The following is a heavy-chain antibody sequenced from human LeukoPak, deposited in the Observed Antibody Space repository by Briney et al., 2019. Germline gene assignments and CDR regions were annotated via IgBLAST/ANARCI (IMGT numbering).Heavy chain of an antibody. Sequence: ASVKVSCKASGGTFSSYAISWVRQAPGQGLEWMGWISAYNGNTNYAQKLQGRVTMTTDTSTTTAYMELRTLRSDDTAVYYCARGEGALDAFDIWGRGTMVTVSS. V-gene: IGHV1-18*01. CDR1: GGTFSSYA. CDR2: ISAYNGNT. J-gene: IGHJ3*02. CDR3: ARGEGALDAFDI.